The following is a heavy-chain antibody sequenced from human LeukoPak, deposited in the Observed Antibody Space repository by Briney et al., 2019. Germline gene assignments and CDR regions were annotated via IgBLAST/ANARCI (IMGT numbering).Heavy chain of an antibody. CDR1: VLTVSSYA. CDR2: ISGSGGST. V-gene: IGHV3-23*01. CDR3: AKTGVGYCTGGSCSAADY. Sequence: GGSLRLSCAASVLTVSSYAMSWVRQAPGKGLEWDSAISGSGGSTNYADSVKGRFPISRDNSKNTLYLQMNSLRAEDTAVFYCAKTGVGYCTGGSCSAADYWGQGTLVTVSS. J-gene: IGHJ4*02. D-gene: IGHD2-15*01.